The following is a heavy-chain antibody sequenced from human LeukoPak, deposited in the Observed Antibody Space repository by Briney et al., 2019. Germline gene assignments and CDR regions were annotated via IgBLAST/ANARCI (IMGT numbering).Heavy chain of an antibody. CDR1: GGYISSYY. D-gene: IGHD6-13*01. J-gene: IGHJ4*02. CDR2: IYYSGST. V-gene: IGHV4-59*01. Sequence: SETLSLTCTVSGGYISSYYWSWIRQPPGKGLDWIGYIYYSGSTNYNPSLKSRVTISVDTSKNQFSLKLSSVTAADTAVYYCARNAGGYSSSWYPLALDYWGQGTLVTVSS. CDR3: ARNAGGYSSSWYPLALDY.